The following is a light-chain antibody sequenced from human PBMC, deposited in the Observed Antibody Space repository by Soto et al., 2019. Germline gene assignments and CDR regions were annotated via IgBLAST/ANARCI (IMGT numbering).Light chain of an antibody. CDR3: QQYNDSFPYT. CDR2: KAS. CDR1: QSNSTW. V-gene: IGKV1-5*03. J-gene: IGKJ2*01. Sequence: DIQMTQSPSTLSESVGDRVTITCRASQSNSTWLAWYQQKRGTAPKLLIYKASTVESGVPSRFSGSRSGTEFTLTVISLQPDDFATYYCQQYNDSFPYTFGQGTKVEIK.